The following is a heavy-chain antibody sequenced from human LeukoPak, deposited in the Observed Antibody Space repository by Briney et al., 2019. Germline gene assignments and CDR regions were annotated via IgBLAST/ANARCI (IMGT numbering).Heavy chain of an antibody. CDR1: GGSFSGYY. V-gene: IGHV4-34*01. CDR3: ARGGYSYGTNWFDP. CDR2: INHSGST. Sequence: PSETLSLTCAVYGGSFSGYYWSWIRQPPGKGLEWIGEINHSGSTNYNPSLKSRVTISVDTSKNQFSLKLSSVTAADTAVYYRARGGYSYGTNWFDPWGQGTLVTVSS. J-gene: IGHJ5*02. D-gene: IGHD5-18*01.